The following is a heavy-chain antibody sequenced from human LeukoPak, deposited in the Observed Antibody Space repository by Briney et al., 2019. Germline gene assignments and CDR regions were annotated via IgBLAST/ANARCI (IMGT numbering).Heavy chain of an antibody. J-gene: IGHJ4*02. D-gene: IGHD2-21*02. CDR1: GGSFSGYY. CDR3: ARGHCGGDCYSGYYIDY. V-gene: IGHV4-34*01. CDR2: INHSGST. Sequence: SETLSLTCAVYGGSFSGYYWSWLRQPPGKGLEWIGEINHSGSTNYNPSLKSRVTISVDTSKNQFSLKLSSVTAADTAVYYCARGHCGGDCYSGYYIDYWGQGTLVTVSS.